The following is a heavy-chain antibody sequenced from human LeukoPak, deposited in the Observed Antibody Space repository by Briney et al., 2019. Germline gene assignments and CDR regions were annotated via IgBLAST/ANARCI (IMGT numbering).Heavy chain of an antibody. CDR3: ARDLLLRYFDWLSLADYYYGMDV. D-gene: IGHD3-9*01. V-gene: IGHV3-23*01. CDR2: ITSSGGST. J-gene: IGHJ6*02. Sequence: GGSLRLSCAASGFTFSSYAMSWVRQAPGKGLEWVSAITSSGGSTYYADSVKGRFTISRDNSKDTLYLQMNSLRAEDTAVYYCARDLLLRYFDWLSLADYYYGMDVWGQGTTVTVSS. CDR1: GFTFSSYA.